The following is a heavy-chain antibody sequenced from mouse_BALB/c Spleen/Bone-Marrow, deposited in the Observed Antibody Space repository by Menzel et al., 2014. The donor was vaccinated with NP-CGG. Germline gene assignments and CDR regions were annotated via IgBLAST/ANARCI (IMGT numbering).Heavy chain of an antibody. CDR2: IRNKANGYTT. CDR3: ARDRNYDINWYFDV. CDR1: GFTFTDYY. V-gene: IGHV7-3*02. Sequence: VKVVESGGGLVQPGGSLRLSCATSGFTFTDYYMSWVRQPPGKALEWLGFIRNKANGYTTEYSASVKGRFTISRDNSQSILYLQMNILRTEDSATYYCARDRNYDINWYFDVWGAGTTVTVSS. J-gene: IGHJ1*01. D-gene: IGHD1-1*01.